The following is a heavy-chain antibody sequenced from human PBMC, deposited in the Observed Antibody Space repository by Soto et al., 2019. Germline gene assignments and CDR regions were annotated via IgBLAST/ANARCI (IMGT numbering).Heavy chain of an antibody. CDR3: ARHIAVSGTRGFDH. J-gene: IGHJ4*02. Sequence: QVQLQESGPGLMKPSGTLSLTCAVSGGSITSNWWSWVRQPPGKGLEWIAEIFHTWSANYNPSLMSRLTISMDKSKNHLSLNLNSVTAADTAVYYCARHIAVSGTRGFDHWGQGTLVTVSS. V-gene: IGHV4-4*02. CDR2: IFHTWSA. CDR1: GGSITSNW. D-gene: IGHD2-21*01.